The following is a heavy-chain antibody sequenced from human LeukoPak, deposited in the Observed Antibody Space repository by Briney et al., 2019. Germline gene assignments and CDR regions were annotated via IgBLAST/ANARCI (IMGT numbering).Heavy chain of an antibody. CDR3: ARTAYARFFDL. CDR1: GGSISNYY. J-gene: IGHJ2*01. Sequence: PSETLSLTCTVSGGSISNYYWSWIRQPPGKGLDWIGYIYYSGSTNYNPSLKSRVTISIDTSKNQFSLKLSSVTAADTAVYYCARTAYARFFDLWGRGTLVTVSS. CDR2: IYYSGST. V-gene: IGHV4-59*01. D-gene: IGHD2-21*01.